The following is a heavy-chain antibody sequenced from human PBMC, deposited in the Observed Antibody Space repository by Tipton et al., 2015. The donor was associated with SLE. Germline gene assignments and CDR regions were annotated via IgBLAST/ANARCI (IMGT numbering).Heavy chain of an antibody. CDR1: GGSVNSGGHY. CDR2: IYYSGAT. CDR3: ALSSGDWWYFDL. V-gene: IGHV4-31*02. D-gene: IGHD6-19*01. Sequence: LRLSCTVSGGSVNSGGHYWSWIRQHPGKGLEWIAYIYYSGATYYNPSLRSRVTIVMDKSKNQFSLKLTTVTATDTAVYYCALSSGDWWYFDLWGRGTLVTVSS. J-gene: IGHJ2*01.